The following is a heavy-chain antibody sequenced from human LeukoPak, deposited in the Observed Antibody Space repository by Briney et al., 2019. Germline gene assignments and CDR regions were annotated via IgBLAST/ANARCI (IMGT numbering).Heavy chain of an antibody. Sequence: SETLPLTCTVSGGSISSSSYYWGWIRQPPGKGLEWIGNIYYSGSTYYSPSLKSRVTISVDTSKNQFSLKLNSVTAADTAVYYCVRLQGYFDSSGYAPGYFQHWGQGTLVTVSS. CDR1: GGSISSSSYY. J-gene: IGHJ1*01. CDR2: IYYSGST. V-gene: IGHV4-39*01. D-gene: IGHD3-22*01. CDR3: VRLQGYFDSSGYAPGYFQH.